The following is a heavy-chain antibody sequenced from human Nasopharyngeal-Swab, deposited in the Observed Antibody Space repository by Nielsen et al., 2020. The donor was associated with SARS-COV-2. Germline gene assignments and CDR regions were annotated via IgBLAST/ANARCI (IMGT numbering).Heavy chain of an antibody. D-gene: IGHD3-10*01. V-gene: IGHV4-34*01. CDR3: ARETGSGSYFGMDV. Sequence: RQAPGKGLEWIGEINYSGSTNYNPSLNSRLTISIDRSKNQFSLKSRSVTAADTSVYYCARETGSGSYFGMDVWGQGTTVTVSS. CDR2: INYSGST. J-gene: IGHJ6*02.